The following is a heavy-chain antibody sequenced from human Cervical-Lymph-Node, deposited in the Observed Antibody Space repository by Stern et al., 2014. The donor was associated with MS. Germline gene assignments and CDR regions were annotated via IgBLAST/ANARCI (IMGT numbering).Heavy chain of an antibody. Sequence: MQLVESGSEVKKPGASVRVSCKASGYTFTSYYFHWVRQAPGQGLEWMGLDNPSGGSTTYAQKFQGRLTMTRDTSTNTVYMELSSLTSEDTAVYYCVRVESFSWYFDLWGRGTLVTVSS. J-gene: IGHJ2*01. CDR2: DNPSGGST. CDR1: GYTFTSYY. V-gene: IGHV1-46*03. CDR3: VRVESFSWYFDL.